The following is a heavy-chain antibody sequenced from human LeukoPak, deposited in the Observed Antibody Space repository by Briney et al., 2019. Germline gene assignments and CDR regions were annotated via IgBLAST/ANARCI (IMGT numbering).Heavy chain of an antibody. CDR2: ISGSGGST. CDR3: AKDYAYDSSGLGAFDI. CDR1: GFTFSSYA. V-gene: IGHV3-23*01. Sequence: GGSLRLSCAASGFTFSSYAMSWVRQAPGKGLEWVSAISGSGGSTYYADSVKGRFTISRDNSKNTLYLQMNSLRAEDTAVYYCAKDYAYDSSGLGAFDIWGQGTMVTVSS. D-gene: IGHD3-22*01. J-gene: IGHJ3*02.